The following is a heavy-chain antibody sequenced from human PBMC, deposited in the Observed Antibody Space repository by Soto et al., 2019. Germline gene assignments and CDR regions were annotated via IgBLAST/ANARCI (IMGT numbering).Heavy chain of an antibody. Sequence: GASVKVSCKASGYAFSSNYIHWVRQAPGQGLEWMGVINPSNGRTTYAQNFQDRVTMTRDTSTSTVYIELRSLNPDDTAVYYCARRGFDYWGQGTPVTVSS. V-gene: IGHV1-46*01. CDR2: INPSNGRT. CDR1: GYAFSSNY. J-gene: IGHJ4*02. CDR3: ARRGFDY.